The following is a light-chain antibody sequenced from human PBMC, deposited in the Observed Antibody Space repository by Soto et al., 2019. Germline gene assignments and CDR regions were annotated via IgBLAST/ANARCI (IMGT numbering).Light chain of an antibody. CDR3: QQYNDWPLMT. V-gene: IGKV3-15*01. Sequence: EIVMTQSPATMSLSPGERATLSCRASQGVSSDLAWYQQKPGQAPRLLIYGASTRATDIPARFSGSGSGTEFTLTLTSLQSEDFAVYYCQQYNDWPLMTFGQGTRLEIK. CDR2: GAS. J-gene: IGKJ5*01. CDR1: QGVSSD.